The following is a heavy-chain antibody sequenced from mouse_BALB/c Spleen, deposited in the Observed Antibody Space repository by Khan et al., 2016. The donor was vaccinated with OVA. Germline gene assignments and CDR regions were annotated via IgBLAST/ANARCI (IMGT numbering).Heavy chain of an antibody. D-gene: IGHD4-1*01. CDR1: GFNIKDTY. CDR3: VRDYWDVFAY. J-gene: IGHJ3*01. Sequence: VRLQQSGAELVKPGASVKLSCTASGFNIKDTYMHWVKQRPEQGLEWIGRIDPANGNTKCDPKFQGKATITADTSSNTAYLQLSSRTSEYTAVYYCVRDYWDVFAYWGQGTLVTVSA. V-gene: IGHV14-3*02. CDR2: IDPANGNT.